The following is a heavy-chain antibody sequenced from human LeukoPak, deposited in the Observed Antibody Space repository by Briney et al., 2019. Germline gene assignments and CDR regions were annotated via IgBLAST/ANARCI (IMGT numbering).Heavy chain of an antibody. CDR3: ARGRDYYGSEKPFDY. Sequence: PGGSLRLSCAASGFTFSSYEMNWVRQAPGKGLEWVSYISSSGSTIYYADSVKGRFTISRDNAKNSLYLQMNSLRAEDTAVYYCARGRDYYGSEKPFDYWGRGTLVTVSS. CDR2: ISSSGSTI. CDR1: GFTFSSYE. D-gene: IGHD3-10*01. V-gene: IGHV3-48*03. J-gene: IGHJ4*02.